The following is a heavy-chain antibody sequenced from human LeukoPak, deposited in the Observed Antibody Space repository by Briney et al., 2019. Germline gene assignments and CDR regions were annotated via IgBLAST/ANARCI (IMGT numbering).Heavy chain of an antibody. D-gene: IGHD1-26*01. J-gene: IGHJ4*02. CDR3: ARDWIGGSYDH. CDR2: IYYSGST. Sequence: SETLSLTCTVSGGSISSSSYYWGWIRQPPGKGLEWIGSIYYSGSTYYNPSLKSRVTMSVDTSKNQFSLKLSSVTAADTAVYYCARDWIGGSYDHWGQGTLVTVSS. CDR1: GGSISSSSYY. V-gene: IGHV4-39*07.